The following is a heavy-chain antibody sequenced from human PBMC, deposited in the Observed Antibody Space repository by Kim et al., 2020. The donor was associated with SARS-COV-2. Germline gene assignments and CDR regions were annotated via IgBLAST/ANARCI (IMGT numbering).Heavy chain of an antibody. CDR2: INPSGHST. CDR1: GYTFTNYY. D-gene: IGHD3-16*02. J-gene: IGHJ4*02. V-gene: IGHV1-46*01. Sequence: ASVKVSCKASGYTFTNYYMHWVRQAPGQGLEWMGVINPSGHSTTYAQRFQGRVTMTRDTSTSTVYMELNSLRSEETAVYYCARATQYDYVWGSYRGIFDYWGQGTLVTVSS. CDR3: ARATQYDYVWGSYRGIFDY.